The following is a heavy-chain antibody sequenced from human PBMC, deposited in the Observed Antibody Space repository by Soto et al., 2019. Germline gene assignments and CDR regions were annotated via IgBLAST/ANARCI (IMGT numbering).Heavy chain of an antibody. V-gene: IGHV4-59*01. CDR2: TYYSGST. J-gene: IGHJ5*02. D-gene: IGHD3-16*01. Sequence: SETLSLTCPVSGGSISSYYWSWIRQPPGKGLEWIGYTYYSGSTNYNPSLKSRVTISVDTSKNQFSLKLSSVTAADTAVYYCARDRLRFWFDPWGQGTLVTVSS. CDR1: GGSISSYY. CDR3: ARDRLRFWFDP.